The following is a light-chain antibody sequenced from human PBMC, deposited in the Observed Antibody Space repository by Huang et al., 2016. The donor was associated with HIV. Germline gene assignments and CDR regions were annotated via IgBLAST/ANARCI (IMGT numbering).Light chain of an antibody. V-gene: IGKV1-39*01. CDR1: QTIRNY. J-gene: IGKJ1*01. Sequence: DIQMTQSPSSLSASVGDRFIITCRASQTIRNYLNWYQQKPGKAPKLLIYSTSSLQTGGPSRVSGSGAGTDFTLTITNLQPEEFATYYCQQTYSTRWTFGQGTKVEIK. CDR3: QQTYSTRWT. CDR2: STS.